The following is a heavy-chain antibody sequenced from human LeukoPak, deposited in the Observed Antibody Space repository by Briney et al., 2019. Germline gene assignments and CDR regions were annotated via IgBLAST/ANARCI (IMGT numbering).Heavy chain of an antibody. CDR1: GFTFSSYS. D-gene: IGHD6-13*01. CDR3: AKLYSSSSRGGYY. V-gene: IGHV3-48*01. J-gene: IGHJ4*02. Sequence: GGSLRLSCAASGFTFSSYSMNWVRQAPGKGLEWVSYISSRSATIYYADSVKGRFTISRDNSKNTLYLQMNSLRAEDTAVYYCAKLYSSSSRGGYYWGQGTLVTVSS. CDR2: ISSRSATI.